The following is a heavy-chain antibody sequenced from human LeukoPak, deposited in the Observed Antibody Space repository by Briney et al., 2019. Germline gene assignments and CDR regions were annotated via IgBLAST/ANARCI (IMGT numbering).Heavy chain of an antibody. CDR3: ARAYRGYYGSGSYYNDAFDI. CDR2: IGTAGDT. V-gene: IGHV3-13*04. CDR1: GFAFSSYD. J-gene: IGHJ3*02. Sequence: PGGSLRLSCAASGFAFSSYDMHWVRQATGKGLEWVSAIGTAGDTYYPGSVKGRFTISRENAKNSLYLQMNSLRAGDTAVYYCARAYRGYYGSGSYYNDAFDIRGQGTMVTVSS. D-gene: IGHD3-10*01.